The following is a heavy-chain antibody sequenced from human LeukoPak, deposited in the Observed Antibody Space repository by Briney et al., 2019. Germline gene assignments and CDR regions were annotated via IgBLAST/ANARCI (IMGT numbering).Heavy chain of an antibody. J-gene: IGHJ3*02. D-gene: IGHD1-7*01. CDR1: GFTFSSYT. V-gene: IGHV3-21*01. Sequence: PGGSLRLSCAASGFTFSSYTMKWVRQAPGKGLEWVSSITRSSRYIYYADSVKGRFTISRDNAKNSLYLQMNSLRAEDTAVYYCARVSGVELRRPPTDPFDIWGQGTMVTVSS. CDR2: ITRSSRYI. CDR3: ARVSGVELRRPPTDPFDI.